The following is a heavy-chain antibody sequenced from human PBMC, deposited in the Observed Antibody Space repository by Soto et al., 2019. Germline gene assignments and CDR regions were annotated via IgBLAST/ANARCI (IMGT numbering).Heavy chain of an antibody. V-gene: IGHV1-69*12. Sequence: QVQLVQSGAEVKKPGSSVKVSCKASGGTFSSYAISWVRQAPGQGLEWMGGIIPIFGTANYAQKFQGRVTIAADEPTSTAYMERSSLRSEDTAVYYCASPWGRGYSYGYFGYWGQGTLVTVSS. CDR2: IIPIFGTA. CDR3: ASPWGRGYSYGYFGY. D-gene: IGHD5-18*01. CDR1: GGTFSSYA. J-gene: IGHJ4*02.